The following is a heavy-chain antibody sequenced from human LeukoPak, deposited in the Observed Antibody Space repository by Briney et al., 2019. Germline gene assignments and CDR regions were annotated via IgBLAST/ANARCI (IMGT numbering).Heavy chain of an antibody. V-gene: IGHV3-74*03. CDR1: GFTFSGHW. J-gene: IGHJ4*02. CDR2: ITPDGNAA. Sequence: PGGSLRLSCVASGFTFSGHWMHWVRQVPGKGLMAVSRITPDGNAAAYADSVKGRFTISRDNAKNTLYLEMNSLTAEATALYHCTRSGYSHGYDYWGQGTLVTVSS. D-gene: IGHD2-15*01. CDR3: TRSGYSHGYDY.